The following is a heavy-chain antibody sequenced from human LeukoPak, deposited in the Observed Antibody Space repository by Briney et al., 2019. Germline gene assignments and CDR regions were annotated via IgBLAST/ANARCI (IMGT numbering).Heavy chain of an antibody. CDR1: GFTFRNYW. V-gene: IGHV3-7*01. D-gene: IGHD6-6*01. CDR2: IKPDGSEK. J-gene: IGHJ4*02. Sequence: GGSLRLSCAASGFTFRNYWMNWVRQAPGKGLEWVANIKPDGSEKYYVDSVKGRFTISRDNAKNSVYLQMSSLRAEDTAVYYCARSSSWEDYFDYWGQGTLVTVSS. CDR3: ARSSSWEDYFDY.